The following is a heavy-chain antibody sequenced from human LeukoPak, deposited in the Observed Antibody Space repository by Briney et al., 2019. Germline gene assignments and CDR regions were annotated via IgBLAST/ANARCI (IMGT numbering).Heavy chain of an antibody. CDR3: ARDHEAVAVPFDY. CDR1: GGSISSYY. D-gene: IGHD6-19*01. Sequence: SETLSLTCTVSGGSISSYYWSWIRQPPGKGLEWIGYIYYSGSTNYNPSLKSRVTISVDTSKNQFSLKLSSVTAADTAVYYCARDHEAVAVPFDYWGQGTLVTVSS. J-gene: IGHJ4*02. CDR2: IYYSGST. V-gene: IGHV4-59*01.